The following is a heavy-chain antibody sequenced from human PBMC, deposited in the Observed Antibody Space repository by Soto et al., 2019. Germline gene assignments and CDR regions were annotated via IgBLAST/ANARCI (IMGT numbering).Heavy chain of an antibody. CDR1: GDTFIGYY. CDR2: INPNSGDT. D-gene: IGHD4-17*01. Sequence: QVQLVQSGAEVKKPGASVKVSCKTSGDTFIGYYMHWVRQAPGQGLEWMGWINPNSGDTIYAQKFQGRVTLTRDTSISTAYMELSRLRSDDTAVYYCARGRTVNFYGMDVWGQGTTVTVSS. V-gene: IGHV1-2*02. J-gene: IGHJ6*02. CDR3: ARGRTVNFYGMDV.